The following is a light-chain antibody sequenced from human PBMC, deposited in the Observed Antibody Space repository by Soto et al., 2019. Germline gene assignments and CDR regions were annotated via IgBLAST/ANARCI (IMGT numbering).Light chain of an antibody. CDR3: QSYDTSLRDYV. J-gene: IGLJ1*01. Sequence: SVLTQPPSGSWAPGQRVTISCTGSSSNIGAYYDVHWYQQVPGTAPKLLIFSNTNRPSGVPDRFSGSKSGTSASLAITGLQAEDEADYYCQSYDTSLRDYVFGTGTKVTVL. CDR1: SSNIGAYYD. V-gene: IGLV1-40*01. CDR2: SNT.